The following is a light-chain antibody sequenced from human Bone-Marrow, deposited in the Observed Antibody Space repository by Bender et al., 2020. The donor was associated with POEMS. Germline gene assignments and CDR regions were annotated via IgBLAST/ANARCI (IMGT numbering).Light chain of an antibody. CDR3: SSYRRLTLRV. CDR2: EAS. CDR1: SSDVGSYNV. Sequence: QSALTQPASVSGSPGQSITISCTGSSSDVGSYNVVSWYQQHPHKAPKLIIYEASKRPSGVPDRFSGSKSGNTASLTISWLQAEDEADYYCSSYRRLTLRVFGGGTKVIV. V-gene: IGLV2-14*02. J-gene: IGLJ3*02.